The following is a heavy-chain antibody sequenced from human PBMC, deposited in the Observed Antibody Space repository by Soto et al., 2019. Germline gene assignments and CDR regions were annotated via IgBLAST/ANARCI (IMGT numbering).Heavy chain of an antibody. D-gene: IGHD6-19*01. V-gene: IGHV5-51*01. J-gene: IGHJ4*02. CDR2: IYPGDSDT. Sequence: PGESLKISCKGSGYSFTNYWIGWVRQKPGKGLEWMGIIYPGDSDTKYSPSFQGQVTISAGKSITTAYLQWSSLKASDTAMYYCARLGPSGWSNFDYWGQGTLVTVSS. CDR3: ARLGPSGWSNFDY. CDR1: GYSFTNYW.